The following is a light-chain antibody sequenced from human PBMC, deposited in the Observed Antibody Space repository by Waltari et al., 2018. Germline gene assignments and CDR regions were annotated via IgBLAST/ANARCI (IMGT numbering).Light chain of an antibody. J-gene: IGLJ2*01. Sequence: QSALTHHAYVYCPPAQTITLSSTGTSSTVGVYNFFSWSQQPPGTAPKLIIYDVSYRPSGISNRFSGSKSGNTASLTISGLQTEDEADYYCSSYTTTSTRLFGGGTKLTVL. CDR3: SSYTTTSTRL. V-gene: IGLV2-14*03. CDR1: SSTVGVYNF. CDR2: DVS.